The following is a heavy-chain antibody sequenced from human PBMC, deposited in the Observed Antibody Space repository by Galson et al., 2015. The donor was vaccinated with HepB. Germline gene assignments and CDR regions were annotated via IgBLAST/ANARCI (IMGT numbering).Heavy chain of an antibody. J-gene: IGHJ4*02. Sequence: SLRLSCAASGYTFSSYTMNWVRQAPGKGLEWVSSISTTSAYILYADSVKGRFIISRDNAKNSLHLRMNSLGAEDTAIYYCARDGHYSDSSGYYPDYWGQGILVTVST. CDR3: ARDGHYSDSSGYYPDY. CDR2: ISTTSAYI. CDR1: GYTFSSYT. D-gene: IGHD3-22*01. V-gene: IGHV3-21*01.